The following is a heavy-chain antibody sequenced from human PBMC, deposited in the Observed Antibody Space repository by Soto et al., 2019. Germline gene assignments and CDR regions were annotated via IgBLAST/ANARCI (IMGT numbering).Heavy chain of an antibody. Sequence: QLQLQESGPGLVKHSETLSLTCTVSCGSISISSYYWGWIRQPTGQGLEWIGSIYYSGSTYYNPSLKSRFTISVDTSKNQFSLKLSSVTAADTAVYYCARDYSDYYYIDVWGKVTTVTVSS. D-gene: IGHD4-4*01. J-gene: IGHJ6*03. CDR3: ARDYSDYYYIDV. V-gene: IGHV4-39*01. CDR1: CGSISISSYY. CDR2: IYYSGST.